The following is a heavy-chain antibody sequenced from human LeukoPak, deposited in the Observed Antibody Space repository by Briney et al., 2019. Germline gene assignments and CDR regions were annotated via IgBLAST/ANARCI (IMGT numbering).Heavy chain of an antibody. CDR2: IHTNGNT. CDR3: ARRWLQKAKDY. V-gene: IGHV4-61*09. Sequence: SETLSLTCTVSGGSISSGSNCWSWIRQPAGKGLEWIGHIHTNGNTNYNPSLKSRVTISVDTSKNQFSLKLSSVTAADTAVYYCARRWLQKAKDYWGQGTLVTVSS. J-gene: IGHJ4*02. CDR1: GGSISSGSNC. D-gene: IGHD5-24*01.